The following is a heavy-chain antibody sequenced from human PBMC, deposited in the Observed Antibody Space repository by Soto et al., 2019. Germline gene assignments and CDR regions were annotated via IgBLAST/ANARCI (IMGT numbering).Heavy chain of an antibody. D-gene: IGHD2-2*01. J-gene: IGHJ6*03. CDR3: ARLRDIVVVPAAPKYYYYYMDV. Sequence: PSETLSLTCTVSGGSISSGDYYWSWIRQPPGKGLEWIGYIYYSGSTYYNPSLKSRVTISVDTSKNQFSLKLSSVTAADTAVYYCARLRDIVVVPAAPKYYYYYMDVWGKGTTVTVSS. CDR1: GGSISSGDYY. V-gene: IGHV4-30-4*01. CDR2: IYYSGST.